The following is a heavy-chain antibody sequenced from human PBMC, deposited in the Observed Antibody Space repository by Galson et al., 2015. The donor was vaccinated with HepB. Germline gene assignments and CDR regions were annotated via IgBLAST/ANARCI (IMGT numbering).Heavy chain of an antibody. CDR2: IRYDGSNK. CDR3: AKGGYSSSWYSGAFDI. D-gene: IGHD6-13*01. Sequence: SLRLSCAASGFTFSSYGMHWVRQAPGKGLEWVAFIRYDGSNKYYADSVKGRFTISRDNSKNTLYLQMNSLRAEDTAVYYCAKGGYSSSWYSGAFDIWGQGTMVTVSS. CDR1: GFTFSSYG. J-gene: IGHJ3*02. V-gene: IGHV3-30*02.